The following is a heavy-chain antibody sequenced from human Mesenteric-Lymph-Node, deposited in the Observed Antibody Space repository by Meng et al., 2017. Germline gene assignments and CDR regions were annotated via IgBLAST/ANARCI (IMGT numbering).Heavy chain of an antibody. V-gene: IGHV3-48*03. D-gene: IGHD3-22*01. CDR1: GFTFSSSE. J-gene: IGHJ4*02. Sequence: GESLKISCAASGFTFSSSEMNWVRQAPGKGLEWVSYISSSGSTIYYADSVKGRFTISRDNAKNSLYLQMNSLRAEDTAVYYCARVRNFYDSSGYYHEVFDYWGQGTLVTVSS. CDR3: ARVRNFYDSSGYYHEVFDY. CDR2: ISSSGSTI.